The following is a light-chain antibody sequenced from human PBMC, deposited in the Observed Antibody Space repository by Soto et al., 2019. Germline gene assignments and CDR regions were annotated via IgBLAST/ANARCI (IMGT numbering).Light chain of an antibody. CDR3: QQHNNWPPWT. Sequence: EIVMTQSPATLSVSPGERATLSCRASQSVSSNLAWYQQKPGQAPRLLMHGASTRATGIPDRFSGSGSGTEFTLTISRLQSEDFAVYYCQQHNNWPPWTFGQGTKVEIK. CDR1: QSVSSN. V-gene: IGKV3-15*01. CDR2: GAS. J-gene: IGKJ1*01.